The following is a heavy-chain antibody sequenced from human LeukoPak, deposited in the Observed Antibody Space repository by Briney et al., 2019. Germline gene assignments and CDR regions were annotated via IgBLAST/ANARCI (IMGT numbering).Heavy chain of an antibody. J-gene: IGHJ4*02. V-gene: IGHV3-23*01. D-gene: IGHD3-22*01. Sequence: PGGSLRLPCAASGFTFSSYAMSWVRQAPGKGLEWVSAISGSGGSTYYADSVKGRFTISRDNSKDTLYLQMNSLRAEDTAVYYCAKVYGYYQPSDYWGQGTLVTVSS. CDR2: ISGSGGST. CDR3: AKVYGYYQPSDY. CDR1: GFTFSSYA.